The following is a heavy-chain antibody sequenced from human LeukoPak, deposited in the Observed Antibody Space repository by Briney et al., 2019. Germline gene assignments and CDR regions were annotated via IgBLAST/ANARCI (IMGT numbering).Heavy chain of an antibody. CDR1: GFTFSSYA. CDR3: AKPHLRAYYYYGMDV. CDR2: ISGSGGST. V-gene: IGHV3-23*01. Sequence: PGGSLRLSCVASGFTFSSYAMTWVRQAPGKGLEWVSTISGSGGSTYYADSVKGRFTISRDNSKNTLYLQMNSLRAEDTAVYYCAKPHLRAYYYYGMDVWGQGTAVTVSS. J-gene: IGHJ6*02.